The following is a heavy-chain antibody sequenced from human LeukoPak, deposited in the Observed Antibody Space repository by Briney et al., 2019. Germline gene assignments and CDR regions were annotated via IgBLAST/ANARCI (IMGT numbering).Heavy chain of an antibody. J-gene: IGHJ5*02. CDR2: IIPILGIA. CDR1: GGTFSSYA. V-gene: IGHV1-69*04. CDR3: ARAGGSIAAAGTVFGWFDP. D-gene: IGHD6-13*01. Sequence: SVKVSCEASGGTFSSYAISWVRQAPGRGLEWMGRIIPILGIANYAQKFQGRVTITADKSTSTAYMELSSLRSEDTAVYYCARAGGSIAAAGTVFGWFDPWGQGTLVTVSS.